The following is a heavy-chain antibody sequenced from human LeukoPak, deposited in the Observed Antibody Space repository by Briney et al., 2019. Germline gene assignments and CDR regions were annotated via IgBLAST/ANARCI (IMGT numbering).Heavy chain of an antibody. D-gene: IGHD2-15*01. Sequence: GGSLRLSCAASGFTFSSYWMHWVRQAPGKGLVWVSRINSDGSSTSYADSVKGRFTISRDNAKNTLYLQMNSLRAEDTAVYYRARVRCSGGSCYSPYDAFDIWGQGTMVTVSS. V-gene: IGHV3-74*01. J-gene: IGHJ3*02. CDR3: ARVRCSGGSCYSPYDAFDI. CDR2: INSDGSST. CDR1: GFTFSSYW.